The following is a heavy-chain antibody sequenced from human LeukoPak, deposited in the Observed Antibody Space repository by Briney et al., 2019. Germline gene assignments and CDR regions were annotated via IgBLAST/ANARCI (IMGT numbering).Heavy chain of an antibody. CDR3: ARVGYSGSYRYLYYFDY. J-gene: IGHJ4*02. Sequence: ASVKVSCKASGYTFTGYYMHWVRQAPGQGLEWMGWINPNSGGTNYAQKFQGRVTMTRDTSISTAYMELSRLRSDDTAVYYCARVGYSGSYRYLYYFDYWGQGTLATVSS. CDR2: INPNSGGT. CDR1: GYTFTGYY. V-gene: IGHV1-2*02. D-gene: IGHD1-26*01.